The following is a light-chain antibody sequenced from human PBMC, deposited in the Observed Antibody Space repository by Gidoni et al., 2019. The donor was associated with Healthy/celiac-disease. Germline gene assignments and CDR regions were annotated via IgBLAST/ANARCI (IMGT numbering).Light chain of an antibody. CDR2: EDS. J-gene: IGKJ2*01. CDR3: MQSIQLPPMYT. Sequence: VMTQTPFSPSVTPGQPASISCKTSQSLLHRAGKTYWYWHLQKPGQPPQLLIYEDSTRFSGVPDRCRCSGSGTDFTLKISLVEAEDVGVYYCMQSIQLPPMYTFXXXTKLEIK. V-gene: IGKV2D-29*01. CDR1: QSLLHRAGKTY.